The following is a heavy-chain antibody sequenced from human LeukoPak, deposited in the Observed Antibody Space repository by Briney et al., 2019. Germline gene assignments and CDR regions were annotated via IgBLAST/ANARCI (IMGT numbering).Heavy chain of an antibody. CDR1: GFTFNRFY. J-gene: IGHJ2*01. D-gene: IGHD4-17*01. Sequence: GGSLRLSCSASGFTFNRFYLHWVRQALGKGLEFVSHISSNGATTYYADSVKGRFTISRDNSKNTLYLQMSSLRADDTAVYYCARDMRFGDFQEDWYFDLWGRGTLVTVSS. CDR2: ISSNGATT. V-gene: IGHV3-64D*06. CDR3: ARDMRFGDFQEDWYFDL.